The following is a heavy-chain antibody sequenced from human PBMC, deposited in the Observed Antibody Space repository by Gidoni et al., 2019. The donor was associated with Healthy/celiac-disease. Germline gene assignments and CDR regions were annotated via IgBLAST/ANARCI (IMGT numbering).Heavy chain of an antibody. J-gene: IGHJ3*02. Sequence: EVQLVESGGGLVKPGGSLSLSCAASGFTFSSYSMNWVRQAPGKGLEWVSSISSSSSYIYYADSVKGRFTISRDNAKNSLYLQMNSLRAEDTAVYYCARDKEMATSGDAFDIWGQGTMVTVSS. V-gene: IGHV3-21*01. CDR2: ISSSSSYI. CDR3: ARDKEMATSGDAFDI. CDR1: GFTFSSYS. D-gene: IGHD5-12*01.